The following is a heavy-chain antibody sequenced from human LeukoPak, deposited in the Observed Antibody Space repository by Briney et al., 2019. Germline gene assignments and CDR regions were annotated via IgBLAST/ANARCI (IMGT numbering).Heavy chain of an antibody. D-gene: IGHD6-6*01. V-gene: IGHV3-21*01. J-gene: IGHJ4*02. CDR1: GFTFSSYS. CDR2: INSDSNYI. CDR3: ARDFRIAARSFGVFY. Sequence: GGSLRLSCAASGFTFSSYSMNWVRQAPGKGLEWVSSINSDSNYIYYADSVKGRFTISRDAKNSVYLQMNSLRAEDTAVYYCARDFRIAARSFGVFYWGQGTLVTVSS.